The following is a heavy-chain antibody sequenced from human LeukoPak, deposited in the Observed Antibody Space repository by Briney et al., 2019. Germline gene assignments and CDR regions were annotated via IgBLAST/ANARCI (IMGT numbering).Heavy chain of an antibody. CDR1: GGTFSSYA. J-gene: IGHJ4*02. CDR3: ARGVGYSSGREVGPAFFDY. CDR2: IIPIFGTA. V-gene: IGHV1-69*05. D-gene: IGHD6-19*01. Sequence: ASVKVSCKASGGTFSSYAISWVRQAPGQGLEWMGGIIPIFGTANYAQKFQGRVTITTDESTSTAYMELSSLRSEDTAVYYCARGVGYSSGREVGPAFFDYWGQGTLVTVSS.